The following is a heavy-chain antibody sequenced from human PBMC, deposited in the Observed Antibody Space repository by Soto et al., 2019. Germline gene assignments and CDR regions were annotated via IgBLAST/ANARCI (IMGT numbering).Heavy chain of an antibody. CDR3: ARDPPALYQFDY. Sequence: QVQLVQSGAEVKKPGASVKVSCKASGYTFTRYGISWGRQAPAQGLEWMGWINLNNGKTDYQRRLQGRVTMTTDTYTPTVSMELRNLRPDDTAMYYCARDPPALYQFDYWGQGTLVTVSS. D-gene: IGHD3-16*02. CDR2: INLNNGKT. J-gene: IGHJ4*02. V-gene: IGHV1-18*04. CDR1: GYTFTRYG.